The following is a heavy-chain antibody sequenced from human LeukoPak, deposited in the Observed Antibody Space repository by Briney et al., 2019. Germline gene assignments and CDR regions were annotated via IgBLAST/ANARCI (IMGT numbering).Heavy chain of an antibody. CDR2: MNPVSGNA. Sequence: ASVKVSCKASGYTFTSYDINWVRQAPRQGLEWMGWMNPVSGNAGSAQKFQGRVTLTRDMSISTAYMELSSLRSDDTAFYYCARAPMGTAALYWGQGTLVTVSS. J-gene: IGHJ4*02. V-gene: IGHV1-8*01. CDR1: GYTFTSYD. D-gene: IGHD2-2*01. CDR3: ARAPMGTAALY.